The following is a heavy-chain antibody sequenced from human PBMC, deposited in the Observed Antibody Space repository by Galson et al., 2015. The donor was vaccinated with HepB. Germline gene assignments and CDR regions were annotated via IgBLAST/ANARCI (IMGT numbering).Heavy chain of an antibody. J-gene: IGHJ6*02. CDR2: IWYDGSNK. CDR3: AKDLAVAAPYYYYYYGMDV. Sequence: SLRLSCAASGFTFSSYGMHWVRQAPGKGLEWVAVIWYDGSNKYYADSVKGRFTISRDNSKDTLYLQMNSLRAEDTAVYYCAKDLAVAAPYYYYYYGMDVWGQGTTVTVSS. V-gene: IGHV3-33*06. D-gene: IGHD6-19*01. CDR1: GFTFSSYG.